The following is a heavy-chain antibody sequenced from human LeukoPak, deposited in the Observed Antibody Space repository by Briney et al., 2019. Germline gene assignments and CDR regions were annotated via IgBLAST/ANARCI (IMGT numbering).Heavy chain of an antibody. J-gene: IGHJ4*02. CDR2: IYSGGST. V-gene: IGHV3-53*01. D-gene: IGHD3-3*01. CDR1: GFTVSSTY. Sequence: PGGSLRLSCAASGFTVSSTYMSWVRQAPGKGLEWVSVIYSGGSTYYADSVKGRFTISRDNSKNTLYLQMNSLRAEDTAVYYCARVPFGVVIPNPHFDYWGQGTLVTVSS. CDR3: ARVPFGVVIPNPHFDY.